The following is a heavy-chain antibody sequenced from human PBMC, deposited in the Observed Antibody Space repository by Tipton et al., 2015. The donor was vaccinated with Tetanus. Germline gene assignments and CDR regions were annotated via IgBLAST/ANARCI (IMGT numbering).Heavy chain of an antibody. CDR3: ARDRGDYIYYGMDV. Sequence: QLVQSGAELKKPGASVKVSCKAFGYTFTAQYMYWVRQAPGQGLEWIGWIDPNSGDTKYAQKFQGRVTMTRDTSISTIHMELSRLKSDDTAVYYCARDRGDYIYYGMDVWGPGTTVTVS. J-gene: IGHJ6*02. CDR2: IDPNSGDT. D-gene: IGHD3-22*01. V-gene: IGHV1-2*02. CDR1: GYTFTAQY.